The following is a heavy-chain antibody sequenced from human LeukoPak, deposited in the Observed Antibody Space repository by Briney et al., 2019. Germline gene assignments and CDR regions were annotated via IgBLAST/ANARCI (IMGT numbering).Heavy chain of an antibody. CDR2: ISGSGGST. V-gene: IGHV3-23*01. D-gene: IGHD3-3*01. CDR3: AKDLWPRFLEWLLSYYFDY. Sequence: GGSLRLSCAASGFTFSSYAMSWVRQAPGKGLEWVSAISGSGGSTYYADSAKGRFTISRDNSKNTLYLQMNSLRAEDTAVYYCAKDLWPRFLEWLLSYYFDYWGQGTLVTVSS. J-gene: IGHJ4*02. CDR1: GFTFSSYA.